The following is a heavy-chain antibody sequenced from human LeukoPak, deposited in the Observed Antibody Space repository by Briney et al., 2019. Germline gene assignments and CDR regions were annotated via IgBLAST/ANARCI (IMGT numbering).Heavy chain of an antibody. CDR3: ARDYSHYFGSNGSPTPLYYFDH. J-gene: IGHJ4*02. V-gene: IGHV1-46*01. CDR1: GYTFTSQY. D-gene: IGHD3-22*01. Sequence: GASVKVSCKASGYTFTSQYMHWVRQAPGQGLEWMGIINPSKGSTDYAQRFQDRITMTRDTSTSTVFMELRSLRSEDTAVYYCARDYSHYFGSNGSPTPLYYFDHWGQGTLVTVSS. CDR2: INPSKGST.